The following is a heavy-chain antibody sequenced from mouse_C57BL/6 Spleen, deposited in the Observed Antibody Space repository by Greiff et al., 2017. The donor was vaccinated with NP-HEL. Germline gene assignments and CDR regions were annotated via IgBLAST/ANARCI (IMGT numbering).Heavy chain of an antibody. Sequence: EVKLQESGPELVKPGASVKISCKASGYSFTGYYMNWVKQSPEKSLEWIGEINPGTGGTTYNQKFKAKATLTVDKSSSTAYMQLKSLTSEDSAVYYCARGSQLGRGWFAYWGQGTLVTVSA. D-gene: IGHD4-1*02. V-gene: IGHV1-42*01. CDR1: GYSFTGYY. CDR3: ARGSQLGRGWFAY. CDR2: INPGTGGT. J-gene: IGHJ3*01.